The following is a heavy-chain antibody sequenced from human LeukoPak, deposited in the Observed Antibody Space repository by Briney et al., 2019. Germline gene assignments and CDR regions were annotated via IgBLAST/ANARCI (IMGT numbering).Heavy chain of an antibody. CDR1: GGTFSSYA. Sequence: ASVKVSCKASGGTFSSYAISWVRQAPGQGLEWIGGIIPIFGTANYAQKFQGRVTITTDESTSTAYMELSSLRSEDTAVYYCARDRVGYCSSTSCYTFQHWGQGTLVTVSS. D-gene: IGHD2-2*02. J-gene: IGHJ1*01. CDR3: ARDRVGYCSSTSCYTFQH. CDR2: IIPIFGTA. V-gene: IGHV1-69*05.